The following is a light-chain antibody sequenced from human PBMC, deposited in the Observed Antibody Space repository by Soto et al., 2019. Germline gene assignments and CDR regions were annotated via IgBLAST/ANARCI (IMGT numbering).Light chain of an antibody. CDR2: TTS. Sequence: AIRMTQSPSSLSASTGDSVTITCRAIQGIGTSLSWYQQRPGKAPQLLIFTTSSLQTGVPSRFSGSGYGTDFTLTISFLQSEDFATYYCQQYYTYPQTFGQGTKVDVK. CDR3: QQYYTYPQT. V-gene: IGKV1-8*01. CDR1: QGIGTS. J-gene: IGKJ1*01.